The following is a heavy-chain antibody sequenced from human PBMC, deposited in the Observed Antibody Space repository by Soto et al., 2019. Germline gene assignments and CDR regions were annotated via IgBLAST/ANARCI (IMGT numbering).Heavy chain of an antibody. CDR2: FRSGGDDDTT. J-gene: IGHJ4*02. Sequence: EVQLLGSGGGLVQPGGSLRLSCAASGFTFSSYSMSWVRQAPGKGLEWVSGFRSGGDDDTTYYADSVRGRFTISRDNSKNTLFLQMNSLRAEDTAIYYCAKKVNSGSGSQFFDYWGQGTLVTVSS. CDR3: AKKVNSGSGSQFFDY. D-gene: IGHD3-10*01. V-gene: IGHV3-23*01. CDR1: GFTFSSYS.